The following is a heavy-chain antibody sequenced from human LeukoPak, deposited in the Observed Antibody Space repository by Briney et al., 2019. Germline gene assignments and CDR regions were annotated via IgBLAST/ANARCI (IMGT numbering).Heavy chain of an antibody. V-gene: IGHV3-23*01. CDR2: ISGSGGST. CDR3: AKDRGGRGSYFDY. CDR1: GFTFSSYA. J-gene: IGHJ4*02. Sequence: GGSLRLSCAASGFTFSSYAMSWVRQAPAKGLEWVSAISGSGGSTYYADSVKGRFTISRDNSKNTLYLQMNSLRAEDTAVYYCAKDRGGRGSYFDYWGQGTLVTVSS. D-gene: IGHD3-16*01.